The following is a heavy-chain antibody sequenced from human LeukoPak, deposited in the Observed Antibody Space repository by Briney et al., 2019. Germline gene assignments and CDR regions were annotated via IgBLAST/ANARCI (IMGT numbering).Heavy chain of an antibody. CDR1: GGSFSGYY. D-gene: IGHD5-18*01. V-gene: IGHV4-34*01. J-gene: IGHJ6*03. CDR2: INHSGST. CDR3: ARVRQLGSRHYRDV. Sequence: SETLSLTCAVYGGSFSGYYWSWIRQPPGKGLEWIGEINHSGSTNYNPSLKSRVTISVDTSKNQFSLKLSSVTAADTAVYYCARVRQLGSRHYRDVWGKGTTVTVSS.